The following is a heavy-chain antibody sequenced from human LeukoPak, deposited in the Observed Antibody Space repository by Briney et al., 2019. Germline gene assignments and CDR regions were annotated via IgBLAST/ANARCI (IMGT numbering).Heavy chain of an antibody. V-gene: IGHV3-43*01. Sequence: GGSLRLSCAASGFTFDDYTMHWVRQAPGKGLEWVSLISWDGGSTYYADSVKGRFTISRDNSKNSLYLQMNSLRTEDTALCYCAKSGDIVVVAYYYMDVWGKGTTVTVSS. D-gene: IGHD2-2*01. CDR2: ISWDGGST. J-gene: IGHJ6*03. CDR1: GFTFDDYT. CDR3: AKSGDIVVVAYYYMDV.